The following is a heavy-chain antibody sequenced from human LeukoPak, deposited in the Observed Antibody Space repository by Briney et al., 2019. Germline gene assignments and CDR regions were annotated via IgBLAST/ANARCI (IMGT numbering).Heavy chain of an antibody. Sequence: PSETLSLTCTVSGDSISGYFWSWIRQPAGKGLEWIGRMHADGDSNYNPSLKSRITLSFDTPENQFSLTLTSVTAADTAVYFCARAPSGCGGTCAFDSWGQGTLVTISS. CDR2: MHADGDS. CDR1: GDSISGYF. V-gene: IGHV4-4*07. CDR3: ARAPSGCGGTCAFDS. D-gene: IGHD2-15*01. J-gene: IGHJ4*02.